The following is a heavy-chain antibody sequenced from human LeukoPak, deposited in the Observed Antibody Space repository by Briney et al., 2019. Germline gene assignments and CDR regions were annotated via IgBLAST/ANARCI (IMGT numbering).Heavy chain of an antibody. CDR3: ARAAREYCGGDCYPYYYYYYMDV. Sequence: PGGSLRLSCAASGFTVSSNYMSWVRQAPGKGLEWVSVIYSGGSTHYADSVKGRFTISRDNSKNTLYLQMNSLRAEDTAVYYCARAAREYCGGDCYPYYYYYYMDVWGKGTTVTVSS. CDR2: IYSGGST. V-gene: IGHV3-53*01. CDR1: GFTVSSNY. J-gene: IGHJ6*03. D-gene: IGHD2-21*02.